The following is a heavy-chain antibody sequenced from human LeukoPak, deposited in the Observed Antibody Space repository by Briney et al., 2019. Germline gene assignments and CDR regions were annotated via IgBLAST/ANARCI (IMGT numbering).Heavy chain of an antibody. CDR3: AKDLSGYDPTDFDY. V-gene: IGHV1-8*01. D-gene: IGHD5-12*01. Sequence: ASVKVSCKASGYTFTSYDINWVRQATGQGLEWMGWMNPNSSDTGYAQKFQGRVTMTRNTSISTAYMELSSLRSEDTAVYYCAKDLSGYDPTDFDYWGQGTLVTVSS. CDR2: MNPNSSDT. J-gene: IGHJ4*02. CDR1: GYTFTSYD.